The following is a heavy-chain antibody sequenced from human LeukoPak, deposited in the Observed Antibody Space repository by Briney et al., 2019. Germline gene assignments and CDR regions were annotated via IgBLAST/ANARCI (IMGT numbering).Heavy chain of an antibody. V-gene: IGHV3-64*01. CDR2: ISSNGGST. CDR1: GFTFSSYA. D-gene: IGHD5-12*01. J-gene: IGHJ5*02. Sequence: GGSLRLSCAASGFTFSSYAMHWVRQAPGKGLEYVSAISSNGGSTYYANSVKGRFTISRDNSKNTLYLQMGSLRAEDMAVYYCAREVVVAATPNWFDPWGQGTLVTVSS. CDR3: AREVVVAATPNWFDP.